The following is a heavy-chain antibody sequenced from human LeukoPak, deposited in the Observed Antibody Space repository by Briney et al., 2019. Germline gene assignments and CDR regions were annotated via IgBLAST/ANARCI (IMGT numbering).Heavy chain of an antibody. V-gene: IGHV4-34*01. CDR1: GGSFSGYY. CDR3: ARGIHYYGSGSYSYYFDY. CDR2: INHSGST. D-gene: IGHD3-10*01. J-gene: IGHJ4*02. Sequence: PSETLSLTCAVYGGSFSGYYWSWIRQPPGKGPEWIGEINHSGSTNYNPSLKSRVTISVDTSKNQFSLKLSSVTAADTAVYYCARGIHYYGSGSYSYYFDYWGQGTLVTVSS.